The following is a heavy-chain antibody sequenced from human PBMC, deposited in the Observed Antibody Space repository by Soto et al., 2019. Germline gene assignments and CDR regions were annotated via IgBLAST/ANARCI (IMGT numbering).Heavy chain of an antibody. V-gene: IGHV1-3*01. J-gene: IGHJ5*02. CDR3: ARALPDFLTGYSLTCFAP. CDR2: INAGNGNT. CDR1: GYTFTSYA. Sequence: ASVKVSCKASGYTFTSYAMHWVRQAPGQRLEWMGWINAGNGNTKYSQKFQGRVTITRDTSASTAYMELSSLSSEDTAVFSCARALPDFLTGYSLTCFAPWGQGPLVPVSS. D-gene: IGHD3-9*01.